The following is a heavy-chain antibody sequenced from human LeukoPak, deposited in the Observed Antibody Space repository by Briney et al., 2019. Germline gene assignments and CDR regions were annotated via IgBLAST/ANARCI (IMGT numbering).Heavy chain of an antibody. D-gene: IGHD3-16*02. CDR2: MNPNSGNT. Sequence: ASVKVSCKASGYTFTSYDINWVRQATGQGLEWMGWMNPNSGNTGYAQKFQGRVTMTRTTSISTAYMELSSLRSEDTAVYYCARGPRRIVRFDPWGQGTLVTVSS. J-gene: IGHJ5*02. V-gene: IGHV1-8*01. CDR3: ARGPRRIVRFDP. CDR1: GYTFTSYD.